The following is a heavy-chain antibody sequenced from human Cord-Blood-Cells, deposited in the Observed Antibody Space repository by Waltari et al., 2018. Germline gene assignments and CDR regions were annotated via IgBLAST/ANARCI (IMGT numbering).Heavy chain of an antibody. V-gene: IGHV4-34*01. Sequence: QVQLQQWGAGLLKPSETLSLTCAVYGGSFSGYYCSWIRQPPGKGLEWIGEINHSGSTNYNPSLKSRVTISVDTSKNQFSLKLSSVTAADTAVYYCARGLGGYYFDYWGQGTLVTVSS. CDR1: GGSFSGYY. CDR3: ARGLGGYYFDY. D-gene: IGHD3-22*01. J-gene: IGHJ4*02. CDR2: INHSGST.